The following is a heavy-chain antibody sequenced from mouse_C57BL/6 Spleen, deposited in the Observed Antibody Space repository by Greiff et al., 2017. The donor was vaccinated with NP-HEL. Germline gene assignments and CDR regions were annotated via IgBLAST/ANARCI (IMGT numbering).Heavy chain of an antibody. Sequence: EVKVVESGGDLVKPGGSLKLSCAASGFTFSSYGMSWVRQTPDKRLEWVATISSGGSYTYYPDSVKGRFTISRDNAKNTLYLQMSSLKSEDTAMYYCARQGGYEELGFYYFDYWGQGTTLTVSS. CDR3: ARQGGYEELGFYYFDY. CDR2: ISSGGSYT. D-gene: IGHD2-14*01. CDR1: GFTFSSYG. J-gene: IGHJ2*01. V-gene: IGHV5-6*01.